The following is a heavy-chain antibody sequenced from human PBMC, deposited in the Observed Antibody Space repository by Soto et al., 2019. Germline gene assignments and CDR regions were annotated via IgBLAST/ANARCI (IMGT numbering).Heavy chain of an antibody. CDR2: IDSTSGHT. CDR3: ARGRYADSY. V-gene: IGHV3-11*05. Sequence: GGSLRLSCAASGFVFSDYYMSWIRQAPGKGLEWVSYIDSTSGHTVYADSVKGRFTISRDNAKKSLFLQMNSLRAEDTAVYYCARGRYADSYWGQGA. CDR1: GFVFSDYY. J-gene: IGHJ4*02. D-gene: IGHD2-2*01.